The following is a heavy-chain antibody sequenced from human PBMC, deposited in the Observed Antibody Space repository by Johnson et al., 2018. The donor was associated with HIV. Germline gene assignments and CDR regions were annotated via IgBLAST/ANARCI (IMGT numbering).Heavy chain of an antibody. J-gene: IGHJ3*02. CDR1: GFIFSNAW. D-gene: IGHD1-7*01. CDR3: ARDPPGTTAGAFDI. V-gene: IGHV3-15*01. CDR2: IKSKSDGGTT. Sequence: EVQLVESGGGLVKPGGSLRLSCVASGFIFSNAWMSWVRQAPGKGLEWVGRIKSKSDGGTTDYAAPVKGRFTISRDDSKNTLYLQMNSLRAEDTAVYYCARDPPGTTAGAFDIWGQGTMVTVSS.